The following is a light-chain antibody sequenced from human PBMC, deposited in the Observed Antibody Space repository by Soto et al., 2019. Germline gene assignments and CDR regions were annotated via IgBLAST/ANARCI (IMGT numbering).Light chain of an antibody. Sequence: DIVLTQSPGTLSLSPGERASLSCRASQSVSSGHLAWYQQKPGQAPRLLIFGASIRVTGIPDRFIGSGSGTDFTLTITRLEPEDFAVYYCQHYVTSLTTFGQGTKVDI. CDR2: GAS. CDR1: QSVSSGH. CDR3: QHYVTSLTT. V-gene: IGKV3-20*01. J-gene: IGKJ1*01.